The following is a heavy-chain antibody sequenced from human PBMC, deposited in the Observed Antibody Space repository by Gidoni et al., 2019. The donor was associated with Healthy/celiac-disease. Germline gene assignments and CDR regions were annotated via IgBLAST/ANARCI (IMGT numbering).Heavy chain of an antibody. CDR2: ISGSGGST. CDR1: GFTFRSYA. CDR3: AKDGGGGPVVGATTDRYFDY. Sequence: EVQLLESGGGLVPPGGSLRLPCAASGFTFRSYAMSWVRQAPGKGLEWVSAISGSGGSTYYADSVKGRFTISRDNSKNTLYLQMNSLRAEDTAVYYCAKDGGGGPVVGATTDRYFDYWGQGTLVTVSS. J-gene: IGHJ4*02. V-gene: IGHV3-23*01. D-gene: IGHD1-26*01.